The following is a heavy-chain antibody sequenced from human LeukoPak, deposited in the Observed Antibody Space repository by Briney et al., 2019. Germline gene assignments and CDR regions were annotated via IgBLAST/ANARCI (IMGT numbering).Heavy chain of an antibody. CDR3: ARTNYYDNSGLDY. J-gene: IGHJ4*02. D-gene: IGHD3-22*01. V-gene: IGHV1-69*04. CDR1: GGTFSSYA. CDR2: IIPILGIA. Sequence: ASVTVSCKASGGTFSSYAISWVRQAPGQGLEWMGRIIPILGIANYAQKFQGRVTITADKSTSTAYMELSSLRSEDTAVYYCARTNYYDNSGLDYWGQGTLVTVSS.